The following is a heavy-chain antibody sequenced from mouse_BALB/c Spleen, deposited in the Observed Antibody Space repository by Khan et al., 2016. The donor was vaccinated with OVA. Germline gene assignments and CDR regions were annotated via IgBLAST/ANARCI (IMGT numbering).Heavy chain of an antibody. V-gene: IGHV1-9*01. CDR1: GYTFSSYW. J-gene: IGHJ4*01. CDR2: ILPGRGNS. Sequence: QVQLQQSGAELMRPGASVKISCKASGYTFSSYWIEWVKQRPGHGLEWIAEILPGRGNSNYNEKFKGKATFTADTSYNIAYMQLNSLTSEDSAVYYCARGAETTYGMDYWGQGTSVTVSS. CDR3: ARGAETTYGMDY. D-gene: IGHD3-3*01.